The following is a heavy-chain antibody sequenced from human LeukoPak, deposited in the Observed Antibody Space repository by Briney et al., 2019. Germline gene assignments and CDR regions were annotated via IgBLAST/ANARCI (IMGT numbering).Heavy chain of an antibody. CDR3: ARGDSYGDFEAGY. V-gene: IGHV1-46*01. CDR1: GYTFTSYY. D-gene: IGHD4-17*01. CDR2: VNPSGGRT. Sequence: ASVKVSCKASGYTFTSYYMHWVRQAPGQRLEWMGVVNPSGGRTTYAQKFQGRFTMTRDTSTSTVYMELSRLRSEDTAVYYCARGDSYGDFEAGYWGQGTLVTVSS. J-gene: IGHJ4*02.